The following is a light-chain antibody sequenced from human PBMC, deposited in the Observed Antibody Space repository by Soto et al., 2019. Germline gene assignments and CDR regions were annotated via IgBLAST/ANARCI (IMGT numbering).Light chain of an antibody. CDR3: QKFYSTPYT. V-gene: IGKV4-1*01. CDR2: WAS. J-gene: IGKJ2*01. Sequence: DVVMTQSPDSLAVSLGERATINCKSSQSLLNSSNNKNYLAWYQQKPGQSPELLIYWASTRESGVPDRFSGSGSGTDFTLTISSLQAEDVAVYYCQKFYSTPYTFGQGTKLEIK. CDR1: QSLLNSSNNKNY.